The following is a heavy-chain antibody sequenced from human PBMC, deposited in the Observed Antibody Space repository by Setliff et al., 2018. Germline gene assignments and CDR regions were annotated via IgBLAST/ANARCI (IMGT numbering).Heavy chain of an antibody. D-gene: IGHD3-10*01. Sequence: SETLSLTCAVYDGSLSDYYWSWIRQPPGNGLEWIGEINNYGSTKYKSSLKSRVTISVDTSKNQFSLKLNSVTAADTAVYYCARRWNFGPYGSGIHDGFDMWGQGTMVTVSS. CDR3: ARRWNFGPYGSGIHDGFDM. CDR2: INNYGST. V-gene: IGHV4-34*01. CDR1: DGSLSDYY. J-gene: IGHJ3*02.